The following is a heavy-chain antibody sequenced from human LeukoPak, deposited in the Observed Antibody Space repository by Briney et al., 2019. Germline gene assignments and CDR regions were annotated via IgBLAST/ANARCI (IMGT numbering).Heavy chain of an antibody. J-gene: IGHJ4*02. CDR2: IKQDGSEK. V-gene: IGHV3-7*01. CDR1: GFTFSDYH. Sequence: GGSLRLSCAASGFTFSDYHMNWIRQAPGKGLEWVANIKQDGSEKYYVDSVKGRFTISRDNAKNSLYLQMNSLRAEDTAVYYCARSRPYCFDYWGQGTLVTVSS. CDR3: ARSRPYCFDY.